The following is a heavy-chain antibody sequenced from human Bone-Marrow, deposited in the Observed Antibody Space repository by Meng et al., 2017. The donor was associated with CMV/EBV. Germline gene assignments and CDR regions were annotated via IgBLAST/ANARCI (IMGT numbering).Heavy chain of an antibody. D-gene: IGHD6-6*01. CDR1: GFTFDDYA. Sequence: SLKISCAASGFTFDDYAMHWVRQAPGKGLEWVSGISWNSGSIGYADSVKGRFTISRDNAKNSLYLQMNSLRAEDTALYYCARGPRRTAARRDSNPNPMNVWGQGTTVTVSS. CDR3: ARGPRRTAARRDSNPNPMNV. V-gene: IGHV3-9*01. CDR2: ISWNSGSI. J-gene: IGHJ6*02.